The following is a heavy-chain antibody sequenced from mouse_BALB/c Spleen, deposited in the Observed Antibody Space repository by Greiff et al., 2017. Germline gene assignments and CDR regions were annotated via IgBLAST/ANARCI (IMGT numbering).Heavy chain of an antibody. CDR2: ISDGGSYT. CDR3: AREGDYFYAMDY. D-gene: IGHD1-1*01. V-gene: IGHV5-4*02. CDR1: GFTFSDYY. Sequence: EVQRVESGGGLVKPGGSLKLSCAASGFTFSDYYMYWVRQTPEKRLEWVATISDGGSYTYYPDSVKGRFTISRDNAKNNLYLQMSSLRSEDTAMYYCAREGDYFYAMDYWGQGTSVTVSS. J-gene: IGHJ4*01.